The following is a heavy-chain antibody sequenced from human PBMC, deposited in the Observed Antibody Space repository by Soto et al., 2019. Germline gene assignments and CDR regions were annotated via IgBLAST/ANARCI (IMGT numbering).Heavy chain of an antibody. J-gene: IGHJ5*02. V-gene: IGHV4-59*01. Sequence: QERGQHRGNPSPTLSPPCPVPGAASGSSFWSWIRQPPGKGLEWIGNIHSSGKSNYNPSFKSRVSMSIDPSKNRFSVRLTSVTAADTAVYYCARDDPFDPWGQGMLVTVSS. CDR2: IHSSGKS. CDR3: ARDDPFDP. CDR1: GAASGSSF.